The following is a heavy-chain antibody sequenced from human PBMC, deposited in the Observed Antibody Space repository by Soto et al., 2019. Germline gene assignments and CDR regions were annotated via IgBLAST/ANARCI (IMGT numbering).Heavy chain of an antibody. V-gene: IGHV1-69*08. Sequence: QVQLVQSGAEVKKPGSSVRVSCKASGTIFSSYTISGVRQAPGRGLEWMGRIIPILGETNSAQKFQGRVTLTADKSTNTAYMELNSLRLEDTALYYCARGLGGRMDDWGQGTTVTVSS. CDR2: IIPILGET. CDR1: GTIFSSYT. CDR3: ARGLGGRMDD. D-gene: IGHD3-16*01. J-gene: IGHJ6*02.